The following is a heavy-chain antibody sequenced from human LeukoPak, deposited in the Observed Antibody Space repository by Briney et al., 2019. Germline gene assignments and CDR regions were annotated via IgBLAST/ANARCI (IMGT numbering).Heavy chain of an antibody. D-gene: IGHD3-9*01. CDR1: GFSFDDYA. CDR3: ATGYLGGY. CDR2: ISWNSGSI. V-gene: IGHV3-9*01. Sequence: GGSLRLSCAASGFSFDDYAMHWVRQAPGKGLEWVSGISWNSGSIGYSDSVKGRFTISRDNAKNSLYLQMNSLRAEDTALYYCATGYLGGYWGQGTLVTVSS. J-gene: IGHJ4*02.